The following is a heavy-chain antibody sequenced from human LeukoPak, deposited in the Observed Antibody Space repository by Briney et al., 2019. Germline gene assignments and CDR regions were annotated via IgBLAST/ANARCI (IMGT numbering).Heavy chain of an antibody. Sequence: GGSLRLSCAASGFTFSGYAMSWVRQAPGKGLEWVSAISGSGGSTYYADSVKGRFTISRDNSKNTLYLQMNSLRAEDTAVYYCAKGDTMIVVVITFDYWGQGTLVTVSS. J-gene: IGHJ4*02. CDR1: GFTFSGYA. V-gene: IGHV3-23*01. CDR3: AKGDTMIVVVITFDY. D-gene: IGHD3-22*01. CDR2: ISGSGGST.